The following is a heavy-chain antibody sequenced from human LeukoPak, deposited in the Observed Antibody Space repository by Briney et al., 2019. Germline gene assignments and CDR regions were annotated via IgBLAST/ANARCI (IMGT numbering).Heavy chain of an antibody. V-gene: IGHV3-30*04. D-gene: IGHD3-9*01. CDR1: GFTFSSYA. Sequence: GRSLRLSCAASGFTFSSYAMHWVRQAPGKGLEWVAVISYDGSNKYYADSVKGRFTISRDNSKNSMYLQMNSLRAEDTAVYYCAREAEYYDMLTGYSGYYYMDVWGKGTTVTVSS. CDR2: ISYDGSNK. J-gene: IGHJ6*03. CDR3: AREAEYYDMLTGYSGYYYMDV.